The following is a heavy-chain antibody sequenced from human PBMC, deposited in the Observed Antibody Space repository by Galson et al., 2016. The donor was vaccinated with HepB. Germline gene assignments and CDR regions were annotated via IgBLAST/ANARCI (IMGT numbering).Heavy chain of an antibody. D-gene: IGHD4-23*01. CDR2: VSQSGTT. V-gene: IGHV4-4*02. CDR3: ARSPGVYSLDY. J-gene: IGHJ4*02. Sequence: SETLSLTCAVSPYPTSGNFWWTWVRQSPAKGLEWIGEVSQSGTTRYNPSLTSRVTISGDKYRNQFSRELNSVIAADTAVYYCARSPGVYSLDYLGPGILVAGSS. CDR1: PYPTSGNFW.